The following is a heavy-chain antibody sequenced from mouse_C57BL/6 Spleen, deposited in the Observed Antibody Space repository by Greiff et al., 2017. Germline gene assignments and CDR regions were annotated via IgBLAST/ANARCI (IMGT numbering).Heavy chain of an antibody. D-gene: IGHD2-5*01. J-gene: IGHJ4*01. CDR3: ARSLYSRAMDY. CDR1: GYAFSSYW. Sequence: VQLQQSGAELVKPGASVKISCKASGYAFSSYWMNWVKQRPGKGLEWIGQIYPGDGDTNYNGKFKGKATLTADKSSSTAYMQLSSLTSEDSAVYFCARSLYSRAMDYWGQGTSVTVSS. CDR2: IYPGDGDT. V-gene: IGHV1-80*01.